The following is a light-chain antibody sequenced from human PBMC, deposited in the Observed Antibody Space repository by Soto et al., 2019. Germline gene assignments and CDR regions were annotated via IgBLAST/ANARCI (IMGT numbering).Light chain of an antibody. CDR3: QQYNSYSPT. CDR1: QSISSW. CDR2: DAS. V-gene: IGKV1-5*01. J-gene: IGKJ1*01. Sequence: DIQMTQSPSTLSASVGDRVTITCRASQSISSWLAWYQQKPGKAPKLLIYDASSLESGVPSRFSGRGSGTEFTLTISSLQPDDFATYYCQQYNSYSPTFGQGTKVDI.